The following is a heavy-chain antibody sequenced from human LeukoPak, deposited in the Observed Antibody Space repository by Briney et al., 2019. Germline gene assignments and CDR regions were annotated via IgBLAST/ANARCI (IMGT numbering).Heavy chain of an antibody. CDR3: AVRRVEMVTISFDY. D-gene: IGHD5-24*01. CDR1: GYTLTELS. CDR2: SDPEDGET. J-gene: IGHJ4*02. Sequence: ASVKVSCKVSGYTLTELSMHWVRQAPGKGLEWMGGSDPEDGETIYAQKFQGRVTMTEDTSTDTAYMELSSLRSEDTAVYYCAVRRVEMVTISFDYWGQGTLVTVSS. V-gene: IGHV1-24*01.